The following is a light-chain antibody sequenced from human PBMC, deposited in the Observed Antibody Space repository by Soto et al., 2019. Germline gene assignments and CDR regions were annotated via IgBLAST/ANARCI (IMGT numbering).Light chain of an antibody. J-gene: IGLJ3*02. CDR2: DVS. CDR1: SSDVGGYNY. V-gene: IGLV2-14*01. Sequence: QSVLTQSASVSGSPGQSISISCTGTSSDVGGYNYVSWYQQHPGKAPKLIIYDVSNRPSGVSTRFSGSKSGNTASLTISGLQAEDEADYSCNSYTSSSFRVFGGGTKVTVL. CDR3: NSYTSSSFRV.